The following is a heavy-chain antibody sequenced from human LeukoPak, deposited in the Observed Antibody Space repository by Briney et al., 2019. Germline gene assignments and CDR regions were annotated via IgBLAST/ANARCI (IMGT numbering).Heavy chain of an antibody. D-gene: IGHD4-17*01. V-gene: IGHV1-69*05. CDR1: GGTFSSYA. Sequence: GASVKASCKASGGTFSSYAISWVRQAPGQGLEWMGGIVPIFGTANYAQKFQGRVTITTDESTSTAYMELSSLRSEDTAVYYCARVGDYRGGYYFDYWGQGTLVTVSS. CDR3: ARVGDYRGGYYFDY. CDR2: IVPIFGTA. J-gene: IGHJ4*02.